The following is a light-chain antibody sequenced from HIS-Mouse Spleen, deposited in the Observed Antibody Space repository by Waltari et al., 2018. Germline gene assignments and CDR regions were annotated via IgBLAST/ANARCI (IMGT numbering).Light chain of an antibody. CDR3: CSYAGSSTVV. J-gene: IGLJ2*01. CDR1: RIDVGSSNL. CDR2: EGS. Sequence: QSALTHPASVSGSPVQSSPLPCSGTRIDVGSSNLVSWYQHHPGKAPKLMIYEGSQRPSGVSNRFSGSKSGNTASLTISGLQAEDEADYYCCSYAGSSTVVFGGGTKLTVL. V-gene: IGLV2-23*01.